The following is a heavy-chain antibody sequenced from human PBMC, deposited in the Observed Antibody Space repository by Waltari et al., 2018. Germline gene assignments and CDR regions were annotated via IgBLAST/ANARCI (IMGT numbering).Heavy chain of an antibody. J-gene: IGHJ4*02. CDR1: GFRFGDYR. Sequence: EVHLAESGGGVVQPGGSLRLSCTGSGFRFGDYRMHWVRQAPGKGLEWVSRINVDGGYISYGDSVKGRFTISRDNAKNTVFLQLNSLRADDTAVYFCARKAGSGYPYGPFYYDNWGQGTLVTVSS. CDR3: ARKAGSGYPYGPFYYDN. V-gene: IGHV3-74*01. D-gene: IGHD5-12*01. CDR2: INVDGGYI.